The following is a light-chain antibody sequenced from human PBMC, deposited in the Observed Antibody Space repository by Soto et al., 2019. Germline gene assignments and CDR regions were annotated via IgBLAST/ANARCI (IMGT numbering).Light chain of an antibody. V-gene: IGKV3-15*01. Sequence: ETVMTQSPATLSLSPGERATLSCRASQSVSSKLVWYQQKPGQAPRFLIYGASTRDTGIPASFRGSGSGTEFTLTIDSLQSEDFAVYYGQQYNDWPPAVGGGTKVEIK. CDR2: GAS. CDR3: QQYNDWPPA. CDR1: QSVSSK. J-gene: IGKJ4*01.